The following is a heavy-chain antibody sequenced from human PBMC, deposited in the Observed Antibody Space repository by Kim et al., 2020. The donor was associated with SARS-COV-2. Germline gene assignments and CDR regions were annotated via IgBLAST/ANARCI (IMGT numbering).Heavy chain of an antibody. CDR3: ARREKQWLVLGGLDY. Sequence: GGSLRLSCAASGFTFSSYSMNWVRQAPGKGLEWVSYISSSSSTIYYADSVKGRFTISRDNAKNSLYLQMNSLRDEDTAVYYCARREKQWLVLGGLDYWGQGTLVTVSS. CDR1: GFTFSSYS. J-gene: IGHJ4*02. V-gene: IGHV3-48*02. CDR2: ISSSSSTI. D-gene: IGHD6-19*01.